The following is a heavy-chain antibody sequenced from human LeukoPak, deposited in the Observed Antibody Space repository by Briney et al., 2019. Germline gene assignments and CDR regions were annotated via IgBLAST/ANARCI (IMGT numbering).Heavy chain of an antibody. CDR2: IYPGDSGT. D-gene: IGHD7-27*01. CDR3: ARRSGEYRGDAFDI. Sequence: GESLRISCQGSGYSFTSYWIGWVRQMPGKGLEWMGIIYPGDSGTTYSPSFQGQVTISADKSISTAYLRWSSLKASDTAMYYCARRSGEYRGDAFDIWGQGTMVTVSS. V-gene: IGHV5-51*01. CDR1: GYSFTSYW. J-gene: IGHJ3*02.